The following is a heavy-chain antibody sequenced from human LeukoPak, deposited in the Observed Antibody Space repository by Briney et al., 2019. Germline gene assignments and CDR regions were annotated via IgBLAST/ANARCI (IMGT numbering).Heavy chain of an antibody. V-gene: IGHV3-23*01. D-gene: IGHD1/OR15-1a*01. CDR3: ARTNGYYDL. CDR1: GFTFSSHG. Sequence: GGSLRLSCAASGFTFSSHGISWVRQAPGKGLEWVSGISGSGGTTFYADSVKGRLTISRDNSKNTLYLQMNSLRAEDTAVYYCARTNGYYDLWGRGTLVTVSS. J-gene: IGHJ2*01. CDR2: ISGSGGTT.